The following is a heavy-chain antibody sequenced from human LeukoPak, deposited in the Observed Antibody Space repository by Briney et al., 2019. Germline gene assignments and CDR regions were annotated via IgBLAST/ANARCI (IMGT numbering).Heavy chain of an antibody. V-gene: IGHV1-2*02. Sequence: VSVKVSCKASGGNFNTFAISWVRQAPGQGLEWMGWINPNSGGTNYAQKFQGRVTMTRDTPISTAYMELSRLRSDDTAVYYCARVIDYDSFYFDYWGQGTLVTVSS. CDR3: ARVIDYDSFYFDY. D-gene: IGHD3-22*01. J-gene: IGHJ4*02. CDR1: GGNFNTFA. CDR2: INPNSGGT.